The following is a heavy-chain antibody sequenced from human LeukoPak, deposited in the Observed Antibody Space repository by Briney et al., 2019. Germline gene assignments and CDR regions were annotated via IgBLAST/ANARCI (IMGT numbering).Heavy chain of an antibody. D-gene: IGHD7-27*01. Sequence: PSETLSLTCTVSGASISNSNYYWGWIRQPPVVGLEWIGSIYYSGTTYYNPSLKSRVTISVDTSKNQFSLKLSSVTAADTAVYYCARREALWGYFDYWGQGTLVTVSS. V-gene: IGHV4-39*01. CDR3: ARREALWGYFDY. CDR2: IYYSGTT. CDR1: GASISNSNYY. J-gene: IGHJ4*02.